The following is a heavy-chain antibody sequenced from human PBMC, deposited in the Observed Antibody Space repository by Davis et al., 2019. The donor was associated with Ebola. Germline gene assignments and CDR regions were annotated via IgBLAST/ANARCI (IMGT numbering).Heavy chain of an antibody. D-gene: IGHD2-2*01. CDR3: ARVGEYCSSTSCISYYMDV. CDR2: MNPNSGNT. Sequence: ASVKVSCKASGYTFTSYDINWVRQATGQGLEWMGWMNPNSGNTGYAQKFQGRVTITRNTSISTAYMELSSLRSEDTAVYYCARVGEYCSSTSCISYYMDVWGKGTTVTVSS. CDR1: GYTFTSYD. J-gene: IGHJ6*03. V-gene: IGHV1-8*03.